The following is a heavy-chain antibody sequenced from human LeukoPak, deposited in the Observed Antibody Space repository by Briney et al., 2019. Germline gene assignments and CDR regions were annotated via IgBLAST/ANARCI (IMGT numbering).Heavy chain of an antibody. Sequence: GASVKVSCKASGYTFTSYGISWVRQAPGQGLEWMGWISAYNGNTNYAQKLQGRVTMTTDTSTSTAYMELRSLRSDDTAVYYCARVFSSPYDFWSGYYTLIHYFDYWGQGTLVTVSS. V-gene: IGHV1-18*01. CDR1: GYTFTSYG. J-gene: IGHJ4*02. CDR3: ARVFSSPYDFWSGYYTLIHYFDY. CDR2: ISAYNGNT. D-gene: IGHD3-3*01.